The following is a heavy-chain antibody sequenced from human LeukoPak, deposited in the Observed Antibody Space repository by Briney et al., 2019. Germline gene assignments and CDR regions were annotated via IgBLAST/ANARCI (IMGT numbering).Heavy chain of an antibody. CDR2: IDSDGVST. CDR3: LISPSSFDY. V-gene: IGHV3-74*01. Sequence: GESLRLSCAASGFTFSSYWMHWVRQAPGKGLVWVSRIDSDGVSTIYADSVKGRFTISRDNAKNTLYLQMNSLRAEDTAVYYCLISPSSFDYWGKGTLVTVSS. D-gene: IGHD3-3*02. CDR1: GFTFSSYW. J-gene: IGHJ4*02.